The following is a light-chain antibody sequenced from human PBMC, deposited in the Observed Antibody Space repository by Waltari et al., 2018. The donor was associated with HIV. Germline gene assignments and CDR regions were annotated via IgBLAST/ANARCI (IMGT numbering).Light chain of an antibody. V-gene: IGKV1-8*01. Sequence: IRMTQSPSSLSASIGDRAPITCRASQGISNSVAWYQQKPGKAPKLLFYDASTLQSGVPSRFSGSGSGTDFSLTISCLQSEDFTTFYCQQYHNYPPTFGQGTRVEIK. CDR3: QQYHNYPPT. J-gene: IGKJ1*01. CDR2: DAS. CDR1: QGISNS.